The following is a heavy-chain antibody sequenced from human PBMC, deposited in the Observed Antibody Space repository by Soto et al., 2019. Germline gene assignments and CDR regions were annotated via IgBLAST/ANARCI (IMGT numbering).Heavy chain of an antibody. CDR3: ARRDRSGFSYWLDT. J-gene: IGHJ5*02. Sequence: TLSLTCTVSGGSISSGDYYWSWIRQHPGKGLEWIGTIYFSGTTYYNPSLKSRVTISVDTSKNQFSLNLSSVTAADTAVYYCARRDRSGFSYWLDTWGQGTLVTVSS. V-gene: IGHV4-31*03. CDR2: IYFSGTT. D-gene: IGHD3-22*01. CDR1: GGSISSGDYY.